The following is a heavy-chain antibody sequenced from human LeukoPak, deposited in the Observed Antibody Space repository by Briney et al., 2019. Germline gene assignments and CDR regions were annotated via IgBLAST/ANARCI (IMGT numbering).Heavy chain of an antibody. CDR2: ISSDGGSK. Sequence: GGSLRLSCAASGFTFSTYAMHWVRQAPGKGLEYVGVISSDGGSKYYADSVRGRFTISRDKSKSTLYLQMGGLRPDDMAVYYCARDWGTGTSTLGALDIWGQGTMVTVSS. CDR3: ARDWGTGTSTLGALDI. CDR1: GFTFSTYA. D-gene: IGHD2-8*02. J-gene: IGHJ3*02. V-gene: IGHV3-64*02.